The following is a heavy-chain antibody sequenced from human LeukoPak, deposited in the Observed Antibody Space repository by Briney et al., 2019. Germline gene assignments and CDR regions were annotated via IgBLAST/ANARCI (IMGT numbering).Heavy chain of an antibody. CDR2: DYHSGST. CDR1: GCSLHHYY. Sequence: PSETLSLTRLVCGCSLHHYYWSWLRQPPAKGLEWVGGDYHSGSTNYNPSIQSRVTISVDTTNNQFSLELSSVTAADTAVYYCARPDYLLYCSGGSCQSRLDAFDLWGQGTMVTVSS. J-gene: IGHJ3*01. CDR3: ARPDYLLYCSGGSCQSRLDAFDL. V-gene: IGHV4-59*08. D-gene: IGHD2-15*01.